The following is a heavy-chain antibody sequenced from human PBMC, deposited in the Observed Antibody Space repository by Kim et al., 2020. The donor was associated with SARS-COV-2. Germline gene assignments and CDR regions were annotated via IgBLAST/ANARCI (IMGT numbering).Heavy chain of an antibody. CDR1: GFTFSSYA. D-gene: IGHD5-18*01. Sequence: GGSLSLSCAASGFTFSSYAMHWVRQAPGKGLEWVAVISYDGSNKYYADSVKGRFTISRDNSKNTLYLQMNSLRAADTAVYYCARDLPEPLWLRDYYGMDV. V-gene: IGHV3-30*04. J-gene: IGHJ6*01. CDR2: ISYDGSNK. CDR3: ARDLPEPLWLRDYYGMDV.